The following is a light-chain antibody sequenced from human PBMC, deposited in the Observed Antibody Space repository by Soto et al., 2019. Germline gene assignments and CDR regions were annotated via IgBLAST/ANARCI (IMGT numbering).Light chain of an antibody. CDR1: SSNIGGGYK. CDR3: QSYDSSLSASV. V-gene: IGLV1-40*01. J-gene: IGLJ3*02. Sequence: QSVLTQAPSVSGAPGQRITISCAGSSSNIGGGYKVHWYQQLPGTAPKLLIYDNNHRPSGVPDRFSGSKSGTSASLAITGLQAEDEADYYCQSYDSSLSASVFGGGTKLTVL. CDR2: DNN.